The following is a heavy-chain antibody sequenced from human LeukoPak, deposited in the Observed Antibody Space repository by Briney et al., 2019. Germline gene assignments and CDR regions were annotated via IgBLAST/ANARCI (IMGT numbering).Heavy chain of an antibody. J-gene: IGHJ4*02. D-gene: IGHD6-19*01. V-gene: IGHV6-1*01. Sequence: SRTLSLTCAISGDSVSSNSAAWGCVRQPPRRRRGWQGRTYYRSKWYNDYPVSVKSRITINPDTSKNQFSLQLISVTPEDTAVYYCARDRVGSGWFDYWGQGTLVTVSS. CDR3: ARDRVGSGWFDY. CDR2: TYYRSKWYN. CDR1: GDSVSSNSAA.